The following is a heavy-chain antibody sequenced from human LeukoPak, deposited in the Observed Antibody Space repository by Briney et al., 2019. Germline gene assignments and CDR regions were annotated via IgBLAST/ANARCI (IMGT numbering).Heavy chain of an antibody. CDR1: GGSMSSSSHY. D-gene: IGHD6-13*01. Sequence: SETLSLTCSVSGGSMSSSSHYWDWIRQPPGKGLEWIGGINYSGSTYYNPSLKSRVTISVDTSKNQFSLKLSSVTAADTAVYYCASRSSSWPRERKNWFDPWGQGTLVTVSS. CDR2: INYSGST. V-gene: IGHV4-39*01. CDR3: ASRSSSWPRERKNWFDP. J-gene: IGHJ5*02.